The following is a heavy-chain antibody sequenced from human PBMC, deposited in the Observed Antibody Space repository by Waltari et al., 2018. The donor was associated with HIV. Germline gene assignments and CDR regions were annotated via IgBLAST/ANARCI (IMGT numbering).Heavy chain of an antibody. V-gene: IGHV1-69*04. CDR3: ARGAGDYPSDYYGMDV. Sequence: QVQLVQSGAEVKKPGSSVKVSCKASGDTFSSYDISWVRKRPGQGLEWMGRIIPILGIANYAQKFQGRVTITADKSTSTAYMELSSLRSEDTAVYYCARGAGDYPSDYYGMDVWGQGTTVTVSS. J-gene: IGHJ6*02. D-gene: IGHD4-17*01. CDR2: IIPILGIA. CDR1: GDTFSSYD.